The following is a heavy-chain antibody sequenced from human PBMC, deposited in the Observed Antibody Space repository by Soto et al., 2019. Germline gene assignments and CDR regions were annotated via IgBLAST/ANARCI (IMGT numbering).Heavy chain of an antibody. CDR1: GGTFSTSA. Sequence: QVQLVQSGAEVRKPGSSVKVSCVASGGTFSTSAMNWVRQAPGQGLEWVGGIIPVFGTPTYAQSLQGRVTITVDVSTTTAYMALTRLRPEDAAVYHCATQLTGDLDFWGQGTLVIVSS. J-gene: IGHJ4*02. V-gene: IGHV1-69*13. CDR2: IIPVFGTP. CDR3: ATQLTGDLDF. D-gene: IGHD7-27*01.